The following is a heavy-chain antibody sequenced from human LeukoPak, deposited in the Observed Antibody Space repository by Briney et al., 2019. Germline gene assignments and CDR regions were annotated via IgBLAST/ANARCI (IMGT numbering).Heavy chain of an antibody. CDR2: INPSGGST. Sequence: ASVKVSCKASGYTFTSYYMHWVRQAPGQGLEWMGIINPSGGSTSYAQKFQGRVTMTRDMSTSTVYMELSSLRSEDTAVYYCARAAETMIVVVPLDYWGQGTLVTVSS. CDR1: GYTFTSYY. J-gene: IGHJ4*02. CDR3: ARAAETMIVVVPLDY. D-gene: IGHD3-22*01. V-gene: IGHV1-46*01.